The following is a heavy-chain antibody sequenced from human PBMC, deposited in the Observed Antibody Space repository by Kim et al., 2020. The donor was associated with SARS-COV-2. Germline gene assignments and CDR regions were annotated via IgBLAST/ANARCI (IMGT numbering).Heavy chain of an antibody. V-gene: IGHV4-39*01. CDR3: ARGLEY. J-gene: IGHJ4*02. Sequence: SGGSTFYSPYLKSRVTISVDTSRNQFSLKLSSVTAADTALFYCARGLEYWGQGTLVTVSS. CDR2: SGGST.